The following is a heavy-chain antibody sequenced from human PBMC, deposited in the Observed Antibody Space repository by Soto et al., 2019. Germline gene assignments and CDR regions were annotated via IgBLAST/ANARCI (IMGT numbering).Heavy chain of an antibody. J-gene: IGHJ4*02. CDR3: ARGAIVVVAMQGYYFDF. CDR2: IIPIFGTA. V-gene: IGHV1-69*01. D-gene: IGHD2-15*01. CDR1: GGTFSSYA. Sequence: QGQLVQSGAEVKKPGSSVKVSCKASGGTFSSYAISWVRQAPGQGLEWMGGIIPIFGTANYAQKFQGRVTITADESTSTAYMELSSLRSEDTAVYYCARGAIVVVAMQGYYFDFWGLGTLVTVSS.